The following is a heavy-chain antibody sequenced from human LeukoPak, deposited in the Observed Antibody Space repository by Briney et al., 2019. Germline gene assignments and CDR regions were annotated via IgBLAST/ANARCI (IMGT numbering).Heavy chain of an antibody. D-gene: IGHD3-22*01. CDR3: ARSKVASDYYDSSGYPFDY. CDR2: IIPIFGTA. J-gene: IGHJ4*02. Sequence: SVKVSCKASGYTFTSYYINWVRQAPGQGLEWMGGIIPIFGTANYAQKFQGRVTITADESTSTAYMELSSLRSEDTAVYYCARSKVASDYYDSSGYPFDYWGQGTLVTVSS. V-gene: IGHV1-69*13. CDR1: GYTFTSYY.